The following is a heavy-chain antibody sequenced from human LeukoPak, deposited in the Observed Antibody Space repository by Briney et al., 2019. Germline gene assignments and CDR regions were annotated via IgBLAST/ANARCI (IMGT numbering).Heavy chain of an antibody. CDR3: AREDSGTSIDY. Sequence: KTSETLSLTCTVSGGSITSYYYTWIRQPPGNGLEWIGYIDYGGNTNYSPSLTSRVTMSLDMSKVQCSLRLASVTAAGTAVYYCAREDSGTSIDYWGQGTLVAVSS. J-gene: IGHJ4*01. V-gene: IGHV4-59*01. CDR1: GGSITSYY. CDR2: IDYGGNT. D-gene: IGHD1-26*01.